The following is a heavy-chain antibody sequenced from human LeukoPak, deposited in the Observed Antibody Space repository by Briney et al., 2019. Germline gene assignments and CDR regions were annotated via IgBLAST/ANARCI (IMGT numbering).Heavy chain of an antibody. Sequence: PSETLSLTCAVYGGSFSGYYWSWIRQPPGKGLEWIGEINHSGSTNYNPSLKSRVTISVDTSKNQFSPKLSSVTAADTAVYYCARGRMCSSTSCYHNWFDPWGQGTLVTVSS. CDR2: INHSGST. CDR1: GGSFSGYY. D-gene: IGHD2-2*01. CDR3: ARGRMCSSTSCYHNWFDP. J-gene: IGHJ5*02. V-gene: IGHV4-34*01.